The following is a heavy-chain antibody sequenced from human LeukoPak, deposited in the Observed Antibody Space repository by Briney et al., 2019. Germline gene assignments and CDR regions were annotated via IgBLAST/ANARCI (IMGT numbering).Heavy chain of an antibody. V-gene: IGHV3-30*02. D-gene: IGHD6-13*01. CDR2: IRFDGSDK. Sequence: GGSLRLSCAASGFTFSSYGMHWVRQAPGKGLEWVAFIRFDGSDKYYADSVKGRFTISRDNSKNTLYLQMNGLRAEDTAVYYCARQDTIAAAAAGFDYWGQGTLVTVSS. J-gene: IGHJ4*02. CDR3: ARQDTIAAAAAGFDY. CDR1: GFTFSSYG.